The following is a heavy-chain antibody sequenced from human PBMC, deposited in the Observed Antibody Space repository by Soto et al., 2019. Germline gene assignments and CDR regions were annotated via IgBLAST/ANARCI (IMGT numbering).Heavy chain of an antibody. CDR3: AREGLAYCGGDCYSDFDY. Sequence: SVKVSCKASGGTFSSYGISWVRQAPGQGLEWMGGIIPIFGTANYAQKFQGRVTITADESTSTAYMELSSLRSEDTAVYYCAREGLAYCGGDCYSDFDYWGQGTLVTVSS. CDR2: IIPIFGTA. D-gene: IGHD2-21*02. CDR1: GGTFSSYG. J-gene: IGHJ4*02. V-gene: IGHV1-69*13.